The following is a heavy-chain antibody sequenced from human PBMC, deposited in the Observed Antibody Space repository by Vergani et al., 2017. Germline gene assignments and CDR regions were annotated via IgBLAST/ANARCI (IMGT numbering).Heavy chain of an antibody. CDR2: FDTEDGET. CDR3: ATPLAWYSSSWPFDY. CDR1: GYTLTELS. V-gene: IGHV1-24*01. D-gene: IGHD6-13*01. Sequence: QVQLVQSGAEVKKPGASVKVFCKVSGYTLTELSMHWVRQAPGKGLEWMGGFDTEDGETIYEQKFQGRVSMTEVTTTETAYMELSTLRTEDTAVYYCATPLAWYSSSWPFDYWGQGTRVTVS. J-gene: IGHJ4*02.